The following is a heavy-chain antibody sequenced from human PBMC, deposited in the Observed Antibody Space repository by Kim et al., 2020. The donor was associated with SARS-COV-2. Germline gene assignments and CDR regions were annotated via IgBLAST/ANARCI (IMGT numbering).Heavy chain of an antibody. Sequence: SETLSLTCTVSGGSISSSSYYWGWIRQPPGKGLEWIGSIYYSGSTYYNPSLKSRVTISVDTSKNQFSLKLSSVTAADTAVYYCARHITYYYAFDIWGQGTMVTVSS. CDR1: GGSISSSSYY. CDR3: ARHITYYYAFDI. V-gene: IGHV4-39*01. CDR2: IYYSGST. D-gene: IGHD3-10*01. J-gene: IGHJ3*02.